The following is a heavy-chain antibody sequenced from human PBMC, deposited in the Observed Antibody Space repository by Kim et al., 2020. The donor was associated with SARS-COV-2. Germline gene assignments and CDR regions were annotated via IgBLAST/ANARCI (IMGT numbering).Heavy chain of an antibody. CDR1: GGSISSSNW. D-gene: IGHD6-13*01. Sequence: SETLSLTCAVSGGSISSSNWWSWVRQPPGKGLEWIGEIYHSGSTNYNPSLKSRVTISVDKSKNQFSLKLSSVTAADTAVYYCASSTSYSSSWYLPQKNNWFDPWGQGTLVTVSS. CDR3: ASSTSYSSSWYLPQKNNWFDP. CDR2: IYHSGST. J-gene: IGHJ5*02. V-gene: IGHV4-4*02.